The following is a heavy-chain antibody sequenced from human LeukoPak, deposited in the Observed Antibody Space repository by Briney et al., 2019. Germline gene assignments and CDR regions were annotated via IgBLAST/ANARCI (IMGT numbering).Heavy chain of an antibody. CDR3: ARAGGPTDGMDV. Sequence: ASVKVSCKASGYTLTSYYMHWVRQAPGQGLEWMGIINPSGGSTSYAQKFQGRVTMTRDTSTSTVYMELSSLRSEDTAVYYCARAGGPTDGMDVWGQGTTVTVSS. V-gene: IGHV1-46*01. CDR1: GYTLTSYY. D-gene: IGHD1-1*01. J-gene: IGHJ6*02. CDR2: INPSGGST.